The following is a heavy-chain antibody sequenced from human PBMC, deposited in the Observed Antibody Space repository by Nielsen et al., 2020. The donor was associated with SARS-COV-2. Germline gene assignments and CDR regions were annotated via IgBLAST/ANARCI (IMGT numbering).Heavy chain of an antibody. CDR3: ARDVNGDYYYYGMDV. CDR1: GYTFTSYG. J-gene: IGHJ6*02. V-gene: IGHV1-18*01. D-gene: IGHD4-17*01. Sequence: ASVKVSCKASGYTFTSYGISWVRQAPGQGLEWMGWISAYNGNTNYAQKLQGRVTMTTDTSTSTACMELRSLRSDDTAVYYCARDVNGDYYYYGMDVWGQGTTVTVSS. CDR2: ISAYNGNT.